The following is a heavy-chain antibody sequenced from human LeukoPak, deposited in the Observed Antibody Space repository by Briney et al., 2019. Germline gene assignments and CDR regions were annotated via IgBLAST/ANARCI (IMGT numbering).Heavy chain of an antibody. J-gene: IGHJ4*02. CDR1: GGSISSSSYY. Sequence: PSETLSLTCTVSGGSISSSSYYWGWIRQPPGKGLEWIGSIYYSGSTYYNPSLKSRVTISVDTSKNQFSLNLSSVTAADTAVYYCAICITMIVVLITRGPRPYWGQGTLVTVSS. D-gene: IGHD3-22*01. CDR3: AICITMIVVLITRGPRPY. V-gene: IGHV4-39*01. CDR2: IYYSGST.